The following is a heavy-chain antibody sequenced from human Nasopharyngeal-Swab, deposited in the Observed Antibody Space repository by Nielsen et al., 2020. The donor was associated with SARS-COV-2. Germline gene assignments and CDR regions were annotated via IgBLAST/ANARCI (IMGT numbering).Heavy chain of an antibody. J-gene: IGHJ5*02. Sequence: ASAQVFCKASGYTFTSYGISWVRQAPGQGLEWMGWISAYNGNTNYAQKLQGRVTMTTDTSTSTAYMELRSLRSDDTAVYYCARNSPGYSYGYHWFDPWGQGTLVTVSS. CDR1: GYTFTSYG. CDR3: ARNSPGYSYGYHWFDP. CDR2: ISAYNGNT. V-gene: IGHV1-18*01. D-gene: IGHD5-18*01.